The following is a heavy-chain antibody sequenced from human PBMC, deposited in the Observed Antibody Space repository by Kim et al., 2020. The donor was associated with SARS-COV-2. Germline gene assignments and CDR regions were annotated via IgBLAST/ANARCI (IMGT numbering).Heavy chain of an antibody. CDR2: INHSGST. Sequence: SETLSLTCAVYGGSFSGYYWSWIRQPPGKGLEWIGEINHSGSTNYNPSLKSRVTISVDTSKNQFSLKLSSVTAADTAVYYCARGASRGTAMLYYYYYYMDVWGKGTTVTVSS. D-gene: IGHD5-18*01. J-gene: IGHJ6*03. V-gene: IGHV4-34*01. CDR3: ARGASRGTAMLYYYYYYMDV. CDR1: GGSFSGYY.